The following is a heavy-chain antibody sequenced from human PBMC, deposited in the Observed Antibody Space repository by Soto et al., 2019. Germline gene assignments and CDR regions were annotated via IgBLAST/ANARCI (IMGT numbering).Heavy chain of an antibody. D-gene: IGHD6-13*01. Sequence: QVQLVESGGGVVQPGRSLRLSCAASGFTFSSYGMHWVRQAPGKGLEWVAVISYDGSNKYYADSVKGRFTISRDNSKNTVSLQMNSLRAEDTAVYYCAKEYGSSRFSPDFDYWGQGTLVSVSS. V-gene: IGHV3-30*18. CDR3: AKEYGSSRFSPDFDY. CDR1: GFTFSSYG. J-gene: IGHJ4*02. CDR2: ISYDGSNK.